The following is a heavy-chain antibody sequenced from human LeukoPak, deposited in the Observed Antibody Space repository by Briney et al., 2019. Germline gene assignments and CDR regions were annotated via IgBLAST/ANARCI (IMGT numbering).Heavy chain of an antibody. Sequence: ASVKVSCKASGYTFTSYGISWVRQAPGQGLEWMGWISAYNGNTNYAQKLQGRVTMTRDTSITTAYMELSRLRSDDTAVYYCARERGYCASSSCYTSDAFDIWGQGTLVTVSS. CDR1: GYTFTSYG. CDR3: ARERGYCASSSCYTSDAFDI. D-gene: IGHD2-2*02. J-gene: IGHJ3*02. CDR2: ISAYNGNT. V-gene: IGHV1-18*01.